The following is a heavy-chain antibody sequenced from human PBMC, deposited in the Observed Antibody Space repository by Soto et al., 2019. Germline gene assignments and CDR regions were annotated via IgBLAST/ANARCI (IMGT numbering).Heavy chain of an antibody. Sequence: QVQLVQSGAEVKKPGSSVKVSCKASGGTFSSYAISWVRQAPGQGLEWMGGIIPIFGTANYAQKFQGRVRITADESKSTAYMELSSLRSEDTAVYCCARYGGNKPKAVYWGQGTLVTVSS. V-gene: IGHV1-69*12. D-gene: IGHD2-15*01. CDR1: GGTFSSYA. J-gene: IGHJ4*02. CDR3: ARYGGNKPKAVY. CDR2: IIPIFGTA.